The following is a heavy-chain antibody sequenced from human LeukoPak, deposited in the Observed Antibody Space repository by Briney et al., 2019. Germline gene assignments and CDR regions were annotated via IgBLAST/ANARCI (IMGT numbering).Heavy chain of an antibody. J-gene: IGHJ6*03. Sequence: SQTLSLTCTVSGGSISSGGYYWSWIRQPPGKGLEWIGYIYHSGSTYYNPSLKSRVTISVDRSKNQVSLKLTSVTAADTAVYYCARLSVIVGSTLEYYYYYMDVWGQGTTVTVSS. CDR2: IYHSGST. CDR3: ARLSVIVGSTLEYYYYYMDV. CDR1: GGSISSGGYY. V-gene: IGHV4-30-2*01. D-gene: IGHD1-26*01.